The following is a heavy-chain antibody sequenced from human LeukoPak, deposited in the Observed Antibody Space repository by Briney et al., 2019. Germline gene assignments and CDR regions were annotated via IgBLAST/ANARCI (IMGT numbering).Heavy chain of an antibody. D-gene: IGHD3-22*01. J-gene: IGHJ4*02. CDR1: GYTFTGYY. Sequence: ASVKVSCKASGYTFTGYYMHWVRQAPGQGLEWMGWINPNSGGTNYAQKFQGRVTMTRDTSISTAYMELSRPRSDDTAVYYCARDADSSDSFEYWGQGTLVTVSS. CDR2: INPNSGGT. V-gene: IGHV1-2*02. CDR3: ARDADSSDSFEY.